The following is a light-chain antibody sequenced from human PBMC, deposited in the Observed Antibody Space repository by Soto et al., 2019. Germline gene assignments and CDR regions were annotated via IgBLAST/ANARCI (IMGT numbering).Light chain of an antibody. CDR2: GAS. V-gene: IGKV3-15*01. J-gene: IGKJ2*01. CDR3: QQYNNWPPYT. Sequence: EIVMTQSPATLSVSPGERATLSCRASQSISYNLAWYQQKPGQAPRLLIYGASTRATGIPARFSGSGSGTEFTLTISSLQSEDFAVYYWQQYNNWPPYTFGQGTKLEIK. CDR1: QSISYN.